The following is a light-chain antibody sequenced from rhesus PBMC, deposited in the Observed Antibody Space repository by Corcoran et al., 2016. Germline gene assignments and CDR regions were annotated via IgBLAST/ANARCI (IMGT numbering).Light chain of an antibody. CDR2: NDS. CDR3: QVWDSSTDHYI. V-gene: IGLV3-29*01. J-gene: IGLJ1*01. CDR1: SIGSKN. Sequence: SYDVTQAHSVSVSPGQTASITCGADSIGSKNVHWYHQKPAQAPVLVIYNDSDRPSGIPERFSGSNSGNTATLTISGVEAGDEADYYCQVWDSSTDHYIFGAGTRLTVL.